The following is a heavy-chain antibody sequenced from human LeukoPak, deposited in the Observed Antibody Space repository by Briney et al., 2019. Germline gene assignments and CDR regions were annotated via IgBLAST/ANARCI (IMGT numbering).Heavy chain of an antibody. CDR3: SRDSPTLIRGRGEYYYYMDV. J-gene: IGHJ6*03. CDR2: ISDSGTTT. Sequence: GGSLRLSCAASGFSFSDSVMHWVRQVPGQGLEYVSGISDSGTTTYYANSLRGRFTISRDNSKNTLYLQLDSLRPEDMVVYYCSRDSPTLIRGRGEYYYYMDVWRKGPRATVSS. D-gene: IGHD3-10*01. CDR1: GFSFSDSV. V-gene: IGHV3-64*01.